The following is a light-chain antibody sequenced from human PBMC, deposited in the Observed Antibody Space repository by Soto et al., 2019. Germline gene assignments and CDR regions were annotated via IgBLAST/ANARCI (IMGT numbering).Light chain of an antibody. J-gene: IGLJ2*01. V-gene: IGLV2-14*03. CDR1: SSDVGGFNY. CDR3: SSFTSSSTVL. CDR2: DVS. Sequence: QSALTQPASVSGSPGQSITISCTGTSSDVGGFNYLSWYQQHPGNAPKLIIHDVSNRPSGVSDRFSGSKSGNTASLTISGLQADDESDYYCSSFTSSSTVLFGGGTQLTVL.